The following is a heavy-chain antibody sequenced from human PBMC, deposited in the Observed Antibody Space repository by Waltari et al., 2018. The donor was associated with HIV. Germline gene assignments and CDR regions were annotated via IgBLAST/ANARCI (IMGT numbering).Heavy chain of an antibody. CDR2: INPKSGVT. D-gene: IGHD3-16*01. Sequence: SGAEVKMPGASVRVSCKASGYSFIAYYVHWVRQAPGQGLQWMGRINPKSGVTNYPQKFQGRVSMTRDTSISTAYLEVTTLRSDDTAVYYCARGFFQNDLRGLFDLWGRGTLVTVSS. J-gene: IGHJ2*01. CDR3: ARGFFQNDLRGLFDL. V-gene: IGHV1-2*06. CDR1: GYSFIAYY.